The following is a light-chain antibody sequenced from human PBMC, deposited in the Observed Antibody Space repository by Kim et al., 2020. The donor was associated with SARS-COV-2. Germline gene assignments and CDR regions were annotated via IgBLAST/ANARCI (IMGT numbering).Light chain of an antibody. V-gene: IGLV3-1*01. Sequence: SYELTQPPSVSVYPGQTASITCSGDELGDKYTCWYQQKPGQSPLLVIYQDTERPSGIPERFSGSHSGNTATLTISGTQAMDEADYHRQAWDSSKGGIFGG. CDR2: QDT. J-gene: IGLJ2*01. CDR3: QAWDSSKGGI. CDR1: ELGDKY.